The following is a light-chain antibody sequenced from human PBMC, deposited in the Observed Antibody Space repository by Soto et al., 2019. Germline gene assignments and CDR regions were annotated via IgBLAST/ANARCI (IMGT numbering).Light chain of an antibody. V-gene: IGKV3-20*01. CDR3: QQYGRSPYT. CDR2: GAS. Sequence: EVVLTQSPGTLSLSPGERATLSCRASQSVSNNWLAWYQQKPGQAPRLLIYGASSRPGGIPDKFSGSGSGTDFTLTINRLEPEDFAVYYCQQYGRSPYTFGQGTKVEF. J-gene: IGKJ2*01. CDR1: QSVSNNW.